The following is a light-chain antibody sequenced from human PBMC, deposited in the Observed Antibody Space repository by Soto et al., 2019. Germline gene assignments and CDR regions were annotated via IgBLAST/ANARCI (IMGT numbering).Light chain of an antibody. Sequence: QSALTQPASVSGSPGQSITISCTGTSSDVGAYNYVSWFQQHPGKAPKLMIFDVSSRPSGVSDRFSGSKSGNTASLTISGLQAEDEADYYCHSYTRSNTYVFGTGTKSPS. J-gene: IGLJ1*01. V-gene: IGLV2-14*03. CDR3: HSYTRSNTYV. CDR1: SSDVGAYNY. CDR2: DVS.